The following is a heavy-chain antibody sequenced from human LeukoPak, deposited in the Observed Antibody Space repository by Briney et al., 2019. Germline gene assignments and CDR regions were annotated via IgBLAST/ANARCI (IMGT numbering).Heavy chain of an antibody. D-gene: IGHD6-19*01. Sequence: SETLSLTCAVSGGSITSSNYYWGWIRQPPGKGLEWIGGIYYSGSTYYNPSPKSRVTISVDTSKNQFSLKLSSVTAADTAVYYCASCIAVAGTRWFDPWGQGTLVTVSS. V-gene: IGHV4-39*01. J-gene: IGHJ5*02. CDR2: IYYSGST. CDR3: ASCIAVAGTRWFDP. CDR1: GGSITSSNYY.